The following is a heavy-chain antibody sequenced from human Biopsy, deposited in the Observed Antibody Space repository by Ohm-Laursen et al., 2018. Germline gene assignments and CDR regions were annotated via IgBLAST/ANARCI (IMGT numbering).Heavy chain of an antibody. CDR3: AREAIGYQLPCDD. CDR2: IIPILRTT. J-gene: IGHJ4*02. CDR1: TAPFNSYG. Sequence: SSVKVSCKAPTAPFNSYGIIWVRQAPGQGLEWMGRIIPILRTTAYAQTFLGRVTITADSPTSTVDMELTSLTSDDTAVYFCAREAIGYQLPCDDWGQGTLVTVSS. D-gene: IGHD2-2*01. V-gene: IGHV1-69*11.